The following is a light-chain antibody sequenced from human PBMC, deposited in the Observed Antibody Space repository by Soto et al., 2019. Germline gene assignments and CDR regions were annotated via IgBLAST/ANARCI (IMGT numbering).Light chain of an antibody. V-gene: IGLV1-40*01. CDR3: QSYDSSLSAVV. CDR1: SSNIGAGYD. Sequence: QSVLTQPPSVSGAPGQRVTISCTGSSSNIGAGYDVHWYQQLLGTAPKLLIYGNNNRPSGVPERFSGSKSGTSASLAITGLQAEDEADYYCQSYDSSLSAVVFGGGTKLPVL. CDR2: GNN. J-gene: IGLJ2*01.